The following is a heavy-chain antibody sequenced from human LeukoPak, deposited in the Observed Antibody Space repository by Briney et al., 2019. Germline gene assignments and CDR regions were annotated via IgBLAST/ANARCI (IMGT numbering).Heavy chain of an antibody. D-gene: IGHD5/OR15-5a*01. CDR2: IKQDGSEK. Sequence: PVGSLRLSCAASGFTFSSYWMSWVRQAPGKGLEWVANIKQDGSEKYYVDSVKGRFTISRDNAKNSLYLQMNSLRAEDTAVYYCASLSTSFGMDVWGQGTTVTVSS. J-gene: IGHJ6*02. CDR3: ASLSTSFGMDV. CDR1: GFTFSSYW. V-gene: IGHV3-7*05.